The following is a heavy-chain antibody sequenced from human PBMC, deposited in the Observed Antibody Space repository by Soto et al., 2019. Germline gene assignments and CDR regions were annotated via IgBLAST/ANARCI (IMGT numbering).Heavy chain of an antibody. CDR3: ARGEYYDFWSGYSPYYYGMDV. CDR2: ISYDGSNK. V-gene: IGHV3-30-3*01. Sequence: QVQLVESGGGVVQPGRSLRLSCAASGFTFSSYAMHWVRQAPGKGLEWVAVISYDGSNKYYADSVKGRFTISRDNSKNTLYLQMNSLRAEDTAVYYCARGEYYDFWSGYSPYYYGMDVWGQGTTVTVSS. CDR1: GFTFSSYA. J-gene: IGHJ6*02. D-gene: IGHD3-3*01.